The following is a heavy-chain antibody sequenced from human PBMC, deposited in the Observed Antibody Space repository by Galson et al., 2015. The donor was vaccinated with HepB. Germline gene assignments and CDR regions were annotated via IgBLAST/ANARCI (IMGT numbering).Heavy chain of an antibody. J-gene: IGHJ3*02. V-gene: IGHV1-2*06. D-gene: IGHD3-3*01. CDR2: INPNSGGT. CDR3: ARASIAATTYYDFWSGYYGDAFDI. Sequence: SVKVSCKASGYTFTGYYMHWVRQAPGQGLEWMGRINPNSGGTNYAQKFQGRVTMTRDTSISTAYMELSRLRSDDTAVYYCARASIAATTYYDFWSGYYGDAFDIWGQGTMVTVSS. CDR1: GYTFTGYY.